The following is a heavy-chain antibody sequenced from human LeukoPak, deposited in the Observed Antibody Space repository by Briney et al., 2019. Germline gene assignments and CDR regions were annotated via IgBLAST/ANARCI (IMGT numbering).Heavy chain of an antibody. CDR3: ARVPLLTAYFDY. D-gene: IGHD3-9*01. J-gene: IGHJ4*02. CDR1: GFTFSSYS. CDR2: IKQDGSEN. Sequence: GGSLRLSCAASGFTFSSYSMNWVRQAPGKGLEWVANIKQDGSENYYVDSVKGRFTISRDNAKNSLYMQMNSLRAEDTAVYYCARVPLLTAYFDYWGQGTLVTVSS. V-gene: IGHV3-7*05.